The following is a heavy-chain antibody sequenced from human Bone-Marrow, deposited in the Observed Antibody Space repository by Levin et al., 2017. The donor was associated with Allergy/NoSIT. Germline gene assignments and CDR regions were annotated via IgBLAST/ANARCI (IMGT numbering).Heavy chain of an antibody. D-gene: IGHD5-12*01. CDR2: ISYDGSNK. CDR3: AKDKSYSGYDYWVDY. V-gene: IGHV3-30*18. CDR1: GFTFSSYG. J-gene: IGHJ4*02. Sequence: LSLTCAASGFTFSSYGMHWVRQAPGKGLEWVAVISYDGSNKYYADSVKGRFTISRDNSKNTLYLQMNSLRAEDTAVYYCAKDKSYSGYDYWVDYWGQGTLVTVSS.